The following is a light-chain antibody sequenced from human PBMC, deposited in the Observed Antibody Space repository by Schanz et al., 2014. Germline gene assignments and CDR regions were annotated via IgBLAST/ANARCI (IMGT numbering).Light chain of an antibody. CDR1: QRGFINY. Sequence: EIVLTQSPGTLSLSPGERATLSCRASQRGFINYLAWYQQKPGQTPRLLIYGASTRATGIPARFSGSGSGTDFTLTIRSREPEDFAVYYCQHRSIWPPGITFGPGTKVVIK. CDR3: QHRSIWPPGIT. V-gene: IGKV3-11*01. CDR2: GAS. J-gene: IGKJ3*01.